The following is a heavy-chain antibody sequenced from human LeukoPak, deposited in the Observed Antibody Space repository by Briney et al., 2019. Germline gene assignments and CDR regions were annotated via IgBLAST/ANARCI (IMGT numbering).Heavy chain of an antibody. V-gene: IGHV3-23*01. D-gene: IGHD3-10*01. Sequence: GGSLRLSCAASGFPFSSYAMSWVRQAPWKGLEWVSGISGSGATTYYADSVKGRFTISRDNSKNTLYLQMNSLRAEDTAVYYCAKDGSYYPFDYWGQGTLVTVSS. CDR3: AKDGSYYPFDY. J-gene: IGHJ4*02. CDR1: GFPFSSYA. CDR2: ISGSGATT.